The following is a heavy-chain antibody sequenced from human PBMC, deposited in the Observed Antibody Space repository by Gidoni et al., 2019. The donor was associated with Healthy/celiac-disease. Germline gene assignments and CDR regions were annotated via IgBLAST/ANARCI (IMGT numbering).Heavy chain of an antibody. V-gene: IGHV3-30-3*01. D-gene: IGHD4-17*01. CDR3: ARGLDGDYLFDI. Sequence: QVQLVESGGGVVQPGRSLRLACAASGFTFSSYAMHWVRQAPGKGLEWVAVISYDGSNKYYADSVKGRFTISRDKSKNTLYLQMNSLRAEDTAAYYCARGLDGDYLFDIWGQGTMVTVS. CDR1: GFTFSSYA. CDR2: ISYDGSNK. J-gene: IGHJ3*02.